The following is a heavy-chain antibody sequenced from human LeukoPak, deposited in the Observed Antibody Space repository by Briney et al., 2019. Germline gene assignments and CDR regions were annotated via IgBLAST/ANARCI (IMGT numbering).Heavy chain of an antibody. CDR1: GGSISSYY. J-gene: IGHJ5*02. CDR3: AGMTQLRYFDPSGFDP. Sequence: SETLSLTCTVSGGSISSYYWSWIRQPPGKGLEWIGYIYYSGSTNYNPSLKSRVTISVDTSKNQFSLKLSSVTAADTAVYYCAGMTQLRYFDPSGFDPWGQGTLATVSS. D-gene: IGHD3-9*01. CDR2: IYYSGST. V-gene: IGHV4-59*01.